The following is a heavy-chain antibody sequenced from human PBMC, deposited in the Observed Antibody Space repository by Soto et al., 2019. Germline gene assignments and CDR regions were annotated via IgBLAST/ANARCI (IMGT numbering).Heavy chain of an antibody. CDR1: GFTFSSYA. V-gene: IGHV3-30-3*01. CDR2: ISYDGSNK. CDR3: ARDLITMIVVVTQPYYYGMDV. D-gene: IGHD3-22*01. J-gene: IGHJ6*02. Sequence: GGSLRLSCAASGFTFSSYAMHWVRQAPGKGLEWVAVISYDGSNKYYADSVKGRFTISRDNSKNTLYLQMNSLRAEDTAVYYCARDLITMIVVVTQPYYYGMDVWGQGTTVTVSS.